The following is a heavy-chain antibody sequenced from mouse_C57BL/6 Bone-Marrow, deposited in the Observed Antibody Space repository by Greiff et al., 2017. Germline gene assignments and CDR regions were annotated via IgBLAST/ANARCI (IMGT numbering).Heavy chain of an antibody. V-gene: IGHV1-82*01. Sequence: VLLQQSGPELVKPGASVKISCKASGYAFSSSWMNWVKQRPGKGLEWIGRIYPGDGDTNYNGKFKGKATLTADKSSSTAYMQLSSLTSEDSAVYFYARDWDVGRFAYWGQGTLVTVSA. CDR3: ARDWDVGRFAY. CDR1: GYAFSSSW. J-gene: IGHJ3*01. CDR2: IYPGDGDT. D-gene: IGHD4-1*01.